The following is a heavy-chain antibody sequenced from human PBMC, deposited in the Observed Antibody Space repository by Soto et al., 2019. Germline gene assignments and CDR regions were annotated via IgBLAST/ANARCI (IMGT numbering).Heavy chain of an antibody. Sequence: EVQLVESGGGLVQPGESLRLSCVASGFALSHYWINWVRQAPGKGLEWVANIKQDGSEKNYVDSVKGRFTISRDNARNSRYLQMNSRRAEDTAAYYGATETSTGGCWGQGTLVTGSS. CDR3: ATETSTGGC. D-gene: IGHD3-10*01. CDR2: IKQDGSEK. V-gene: IGHV3-7*05. J-gene: IGHJ4*02. CDR1: GFALSHYW.